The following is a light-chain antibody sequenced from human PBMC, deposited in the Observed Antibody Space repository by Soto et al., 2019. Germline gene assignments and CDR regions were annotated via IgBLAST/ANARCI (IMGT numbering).Light chain of an antibody. CDR3: SSYTSSSTYV. CDR1: SSDVGGYNY. J-gene: IGLJ1*01. V-gene: IGLV2-14*01. CDR2: EVS. Sequence: QAVVTQPASVSGSPGQSITISCTGTSSDVGGYNYVSWYQQHPGKAPKVIISEVSDRPSGVSNRFSGSKSGNTASLTISGLQAEDEADYYCSSYTSSSTYVFGTGTKVTVL.